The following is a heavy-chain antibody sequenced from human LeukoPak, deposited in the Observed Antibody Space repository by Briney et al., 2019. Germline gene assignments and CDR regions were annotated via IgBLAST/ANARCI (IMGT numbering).Heavy chain of an antibody. V-gene: IGHV3-48*01. CDR1: GFTFSSYS. Sequence: GGSLRLSCAASGFTFSSYSMNWVRQAPGKGLEWVSYISSSSSTTYYADSVKGRFTISRDNAKKSLYLQMNSLRAEDTAVYYCAELGITMIGGVWGKGTTVTISS. CDR3: AELGITMIGGV. J-gene: IGHJ6*04. D-gene: IGHD3-10*02. CDR2: ISSSSSTT.